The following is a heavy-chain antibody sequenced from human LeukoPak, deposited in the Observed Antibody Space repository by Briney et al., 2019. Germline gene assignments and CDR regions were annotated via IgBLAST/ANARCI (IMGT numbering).Heavy chain of an antibody. Sequence: GGSLRLSCAASGFTFNNYGMHYVRQAPGKGLEWVAVISDDGRNKNYADSVKGRFTISRDNSNNTLYLQMNSVRAEDTGVYYCAKDRETTASGTFDYWGQGTLVTVSS. CDR1: GFTFNNYG. D-gene: IGHD6-13*01. CDR3: AKDRETTASGTFDY. J-gene: IGHJ4*02. V-gene: IGHV3-30*18. CDR2: ISDDGRNK.